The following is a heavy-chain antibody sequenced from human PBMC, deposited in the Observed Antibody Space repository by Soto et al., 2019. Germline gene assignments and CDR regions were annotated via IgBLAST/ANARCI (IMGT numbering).Heavy chain of an antibody. CDR3: AKDIRTGTTYPDAFDI. V-gene: IGHV3-9*01. D-gene: IGHD1-1*01. CDR1: GFTFDDYA. J-gene: IGHJ3*02. Sequence: GGSLRLSCAASGFTFDDYAMHWVRQAPGKGLEWVSGISWNSGSIGYADSVKGRFTISRDNAKNSLYLQMNSLRAEDTALYYCAKDIRTGTTYPDAFDIWGQGTMVTVSS. CDR2: ISWNSGSI.